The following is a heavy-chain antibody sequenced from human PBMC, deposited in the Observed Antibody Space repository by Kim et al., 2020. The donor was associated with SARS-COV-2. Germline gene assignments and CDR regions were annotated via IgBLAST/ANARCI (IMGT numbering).Heavy chain of an antibody. V-gene: IGHV4-39*01. J-gene: IGHJ4*02. Sequence: SETLSLTCTVSGGSISSSSYYWGWIRQPPGKGLEWIGSIYYSGSTYYNPSLKSRVTISVDSSKNQFSLKLSCVTAADTAVYYCARLGDYYESSGYLDYWGQRTLITVSS. CDR1: GGSISSSSYY. CDR3: ARLGDYYESSGYLDY. D-gene: IGHD3-22*01. CDR2: IYYSGST.